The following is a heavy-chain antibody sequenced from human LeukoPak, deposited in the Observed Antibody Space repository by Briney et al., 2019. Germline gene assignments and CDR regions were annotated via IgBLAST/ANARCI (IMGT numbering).Heavy chain of an antibody. Sequence: GGSLRLSXAASGFTFDDYAMHWVRQAPGKGLEWVSGISWNSGSIGYADSVKGRFTISRDNAKNSLYLQMNSLRAEDMALYYCAKASGHIVVVPAFDYWGQGTLVTVSS. J-gene: IGHJ4*02. CDR1: GFTFDDYA. V-gene: IGHV3-9*03. CDR2: ISWNSGSI. D-gene: IGHD2-2*01. CDR3: AKASGHIVVVPAFDY.